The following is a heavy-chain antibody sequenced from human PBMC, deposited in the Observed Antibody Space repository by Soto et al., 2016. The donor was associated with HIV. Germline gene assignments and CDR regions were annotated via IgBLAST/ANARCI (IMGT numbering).Heavy chain of an antibody. Sequence: EVQLVESGGGLVKPGGSLRVSCVVSGFTFSVYSVNWVRQAPGKGLQWLSFISSDSRYIYYADSVKGRFTISRDNAKNSLFLQMRSLRAEDTAVYYCVRDWVVRMTNNIHYFDCWGQGTLVHRLL. D-gene: IGHD3-10*01. V-gene: IGHV3-21*01. CDR3: VRDWVVRMTNNIHYFDC. CDR2: ISSDSRYI. J-gene: IGHJ4*02. CDR1: GFTFSVYS.